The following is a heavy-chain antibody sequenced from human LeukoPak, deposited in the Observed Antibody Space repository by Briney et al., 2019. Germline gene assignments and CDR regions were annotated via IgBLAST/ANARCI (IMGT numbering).Heavy chain of an antibody. CDR2: IYTSGGT. J-gene: IGHJ5*02. V-gene: IGHV4-4*07. D-gene: IGHD6-13*01. CDR1: GGSISSYY. CDR3: TKGLTYSSSWDNWFDP. Sequence: SETLSLTCTVSGGSISSYYWSWIRQPAGKGLEWIGRIYTSGGTKYNPSLKSRVTMSVDTSKNQFSLKLTSVTAADTAVYYCTKGLTYSSSWDNWFDPWGQGTLVTVSS.